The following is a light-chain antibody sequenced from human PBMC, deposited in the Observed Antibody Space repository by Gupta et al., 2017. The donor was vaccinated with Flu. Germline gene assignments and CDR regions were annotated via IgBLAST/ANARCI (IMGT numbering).Light chain of an antibody. Sequence: SALTQPASVSWSPGQSIATSCTGTSSDVGGYDYVSWYQQHPGKATELMIFEVSRRPSGISDRFSGSKSGNTASLTISGLLAEDEAYYYCSTYTDANTVGVFGGGTKLTVL. CDR1: SSDVGGYDY. V-gene: IGLV2-14*01. CDR2: EVS. CDR3: STYTDANTVGV. J-gene: IGLJ2*01.